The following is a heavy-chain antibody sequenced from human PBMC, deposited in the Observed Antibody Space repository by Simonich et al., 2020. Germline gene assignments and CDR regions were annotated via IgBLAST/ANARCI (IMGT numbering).Heavy chain of an antibody. CDR2: IKHHSGGT. D-gene: IGHD6-19*01. CDR3: ARELKGVPVGWGSQIDI. J-gene: IGHJ3*02. Sequence: QVQLVQSGAEVKQPGASVKVSCKASGYTFAGYYMHWVRQAPGQGLEGMGRIKHHSGGTNDAEKFQGRVTMTRDTSISTAYMEMSRLRSDDTAVYYCARELKGVPVGWGSQIDIWGQGTMVTVSS. V-gene: IGHV1-2*06. CDR1: GYTFAGYY.